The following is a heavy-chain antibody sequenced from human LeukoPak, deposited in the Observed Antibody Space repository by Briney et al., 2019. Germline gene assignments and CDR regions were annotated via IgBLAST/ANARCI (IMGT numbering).Heavy chain of an antibody. CDR2: ISGSGGST. CDR3: ARPGTSGSIYYFGY. D-gene: IGHD3-10*01. Sequence: GGSLRLSCAASGFTFSSYAMSWVRQAPGKGLEWVSAISGSGGSTYYADSVKGRFTISRDNSKNTLYLQMNGLRVDDTAVYYCARPGTSGSIYYFGYWGQGNLVTVSS. V-gene: IGHV3-23*01. CDR1: GFTFSSYA. J-gene: IGHJ4*02.